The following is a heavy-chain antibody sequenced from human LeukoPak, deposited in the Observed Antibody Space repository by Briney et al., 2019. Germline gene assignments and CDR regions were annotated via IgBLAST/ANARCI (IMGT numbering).Heavy chain of an antibody. Sequence: GESLKISCKGSGYSFTSYWIGWVRQIPGKGLEWMGIIYPGDSDTRYSPSFQGQVTISADKSISTAYLQWSSLKASDTAMYYCARGPRYYYDSSGYRHFDYWGQGTLVTVSS. CDR1: GYSFTSYW. J-gene: IGHJ4*02. V-gene: IGHV5-51*01. CDR3: ARGPRYYYDSSGYRHFDY. CDR2: IYPGDSDT. D-gene: IGHD3-22*01.